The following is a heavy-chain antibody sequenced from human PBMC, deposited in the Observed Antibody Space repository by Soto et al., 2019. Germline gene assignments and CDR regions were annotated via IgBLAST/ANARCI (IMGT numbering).Heavy chain of an antibody. V-gene: IGHV3-30*18. J-gene: IGHJ6*03. CDR1: GETFCSYG. CDR3: AKDRCSSTSCYVRRYYYYYYMDV. CDR2: ISYDGSNK. D-gene: IGHD2-2*01. Sequence: GGSTRICCAASGETFCSYGMHWVRQAPGKGLEWVAVISYDGSNKYYADSVKGRFTISRDNSKNTLYLQMNSLRAEDTAVYYCAKDRCSSTSCYVRRYYYYYYMDVWGKGTTVTVSS.